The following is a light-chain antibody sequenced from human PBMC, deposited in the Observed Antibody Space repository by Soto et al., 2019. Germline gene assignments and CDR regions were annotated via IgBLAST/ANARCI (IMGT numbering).Light chain of an antibody. CDR1: QSVLYSSNNKNY. J-gene: IGKJ2*01. Sequence: DIVMTQSPDSLAVSLGEWATINCMSSQSVLYSSNNKNYLAWYQQRPGQPPKLLIYWASTRESGVSERFSGSGSGTHFALSLSSLQAEDVAFYYCQQYYSGPLYTFGQGTKLEIK. CDR2: WAS. CDR3: QQYYSGPLYT. V-gene: IGKV4-1*01.